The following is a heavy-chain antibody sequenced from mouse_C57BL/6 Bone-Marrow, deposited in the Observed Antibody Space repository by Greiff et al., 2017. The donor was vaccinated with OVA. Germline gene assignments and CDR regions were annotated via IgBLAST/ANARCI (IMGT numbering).Heavy chain of an antibody. D-gene: IGHD2-3*01. V-gene: IGHV5-4*01. CDR1: GFTFSSYA. CDR2: ISDGGRYT. J-gene: IGHJ3*01. Sequence: EVKLVESGGGLVKPGGSLKLSCAASGFTFSSYAMSWVRQTPEKRLEWVATISDGGRYTYYPDNVKGRFTISRDNAKNNLYLQMSHLKSEDTAMYYCARERDYDGYYAWFAYWGQGTLVTVSA. CDR3: ARERDYDGYYAWFAY.